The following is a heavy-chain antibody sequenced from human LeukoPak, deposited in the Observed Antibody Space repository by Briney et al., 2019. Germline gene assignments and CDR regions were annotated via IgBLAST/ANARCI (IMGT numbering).Heavy chain of an antibody. CDR2: INPNSGGT. J-gene: IGHJ4*02. CDR1: GYTFTGYY. CDR3: ARPDGRGWDALDY. Sequence: ASVKVSCKASGYTFTGYYMHWVRQAPGQGLEWMGWINPNSGGTNYAQKIQGRVTMTTDTSTSTAYMELRSLRSDDTAVYYCARPDGRGWDALDYWGQGTLITVSS. V-gene: IGHV1-2*02. D-gene: IGHD6-19*01.